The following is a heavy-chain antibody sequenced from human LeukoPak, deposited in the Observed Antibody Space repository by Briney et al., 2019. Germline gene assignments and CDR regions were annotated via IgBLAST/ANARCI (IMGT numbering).Heavy chain of an antibody. CDR1: GFTFSSYA. D-gene: IGHD4-17*01. V-gene: IGHV3-30-3*01. CDR3: ARDDRKVTTDWYFDL. Sequence: GGSLGLSCAASGFTFSSYAMHWVRQAPGKGLEWVAVISYDGSNKYYADSVKGRFTISRDNSKNTLYLQMNSLRAEDTAVYYCARDDRKVTTDWYFDLWGRGTLVTVSS. J-gene: IGHJ2*01. CDR2: ISYDGSNK.